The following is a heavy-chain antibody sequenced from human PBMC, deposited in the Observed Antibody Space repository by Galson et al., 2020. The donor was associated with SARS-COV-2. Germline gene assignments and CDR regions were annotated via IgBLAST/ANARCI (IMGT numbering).Heavy chain of an antibody. CDR1: GGSISSSSYY. CDR2: IYYSGST. Sequence: ASETLSLTCTVSGGSISSSSYYWGWIRQPPGKGLEWIGSIYYSGSTYYNPSLKSRVTISVDTSKNQFSLKLSSVTAADTAVYYCARYEVVVSGAFDIWGQGTLVTVSS. J-gene: IGHJ4*02. CDR3: ARYEVVVSGAFDI. D-gene: IGHD2-15*01. V-gene: IGHV4-39*07.